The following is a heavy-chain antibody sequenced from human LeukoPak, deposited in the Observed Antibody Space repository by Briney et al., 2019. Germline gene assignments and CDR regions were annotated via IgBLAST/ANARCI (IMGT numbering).Heavy chain of an antibody. CDR2: IYYSGST. J-gene: IGHJ5*02. CDR1: GGSISSGGYY. CDR3: ARGLTIFGVVTTFDP. Sequence: SETLSLTCTVSGGSISSGGYYWSWTRQHPGKGLEWIGYIYYSGSTYYNPSLKSRVTISVDTSKNQFSLKLSSVTAADTAVYYCARGLTIFGVVTTFDPWGQGTLVTVSS. V-gene: IGHV4-31*03. D-gene: IGHD3-3*01.